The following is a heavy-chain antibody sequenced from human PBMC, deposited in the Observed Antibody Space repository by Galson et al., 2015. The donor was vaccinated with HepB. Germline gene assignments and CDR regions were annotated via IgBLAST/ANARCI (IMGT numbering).Heavy chain of an antibody. Sequence: SLRLSCAASGFTFSNFAMSWVRQAPGKGLEWVSGMRGSDGDTYYADSVKGRFTISRDNSKNTLYLQMNSLRAEDTAVYYCAKARLSRWLRYELDNWGQGTLVTVSS. D-gene: IGHD5-12*01. J-gene: IGHJ4*02. V-gene: IGHV3-23*01. CDR1: GFTFSNFA. CDR2: MRGSDGDT. CDR3: AKARLSRWLRYELDN.